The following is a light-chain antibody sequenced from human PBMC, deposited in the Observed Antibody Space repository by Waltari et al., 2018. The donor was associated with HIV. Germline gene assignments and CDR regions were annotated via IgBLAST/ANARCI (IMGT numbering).Light chain of an antibody. J-gene: IGLJ3*02. CDR3: QSADINGTVV. Sequence: SFELTQPPSVSLSPGQTARINCSGDALSKQFVHWYQQKPGRAPVPVIFKDIERPLGVPARFSGSTSGTTVTLIITGVQAEDEADYFCQSADINGTVVFGGGTKLTVL. V-gene: IGLV3-25*03. CDR1: ALSKQF. CDR2: KDI.